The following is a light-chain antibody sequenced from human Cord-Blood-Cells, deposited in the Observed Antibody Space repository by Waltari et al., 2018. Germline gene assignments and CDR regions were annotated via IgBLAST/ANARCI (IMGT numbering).Light chain of an antibody. CDR3: QQYNNWPLYT. Sequence: EIVMTQSPATLSVSPGERATLSCRASQSVSSNLAWYQQKPGQAPRLLIYGASTMATGIPARFSGSGSETEFTLTISSLQSEDFAVYYCQQYNNWPLYTFGQGTKLEIK. V-gene: IGKV3-15*01. CDR2: GAS. J-gene: IGKJ2*01. CDR1: QSVSSN.